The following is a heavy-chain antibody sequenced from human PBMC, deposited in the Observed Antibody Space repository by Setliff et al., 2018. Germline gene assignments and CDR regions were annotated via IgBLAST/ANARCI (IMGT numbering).Heavy chain of an antibody. J-gene: IGHJ6*03. CDR1: GYTFIDYG. CDR3: ARASRFATIVWKGDYYMDV. V-gene: IGHV7-4-1*02. D-gene: IGHD3-16*02. CDR2: INTRTGNP. Sequence: GASVKVSCKASGYTFIDYGMSWVRQAPGQGLEWMGYINTRTGNPMYAQGFTGRFVFSLDTSVSTAYLQISSLKPEDTAMYYCARASRFATIVWKGDYYMDVWGKGTTVTVSS.